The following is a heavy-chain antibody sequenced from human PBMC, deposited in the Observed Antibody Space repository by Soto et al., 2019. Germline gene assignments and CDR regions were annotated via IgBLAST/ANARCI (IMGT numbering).Heavy chain of an antibody. CDR2: INTDGSTT. V-gene: IGHV3-74*01. J-gene: IGHJ4*02. CDR1: GFTFSSYW. D-gene: IGHD2-2*01. CDR3: ARPRRYCSTTTCYAEFDY. Sequence: EVQLVESGGGLVQPGGSLRLSCAASGFTFSSYWMHWVRQAPGKGPVWVSRINTDGSTTTYADSVQGRFTISRDNAKNTLYLQMNSLRAEDTAVYYCARPRRYCSTTTCYAEFDYWGQGTLVTVSS.